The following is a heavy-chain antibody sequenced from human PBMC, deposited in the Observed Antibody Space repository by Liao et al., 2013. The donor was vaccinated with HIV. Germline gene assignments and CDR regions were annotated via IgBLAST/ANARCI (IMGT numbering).Heavy chain of an antibody. CDR1: GGSISSGSYY. CDR2: FYTSGST. J-gene: IGHJ3*02. D-gene: IGHD3-3*01. Sequence: QVQLQESGPGLVKPSQTLSLTCTVSGGSISSGSYYWSWIRQPAGKGLEWIGRFYTSGSTNYNPSLKSRVTISVDKSKKQFSLKLSSVTAADTAVYYCARDKGDLWSGYKDAFDIWGQGTMVTVSS. CDR3: ARDKGDLWSGYKDAFDI. V-gene: IGHV4-61*02.